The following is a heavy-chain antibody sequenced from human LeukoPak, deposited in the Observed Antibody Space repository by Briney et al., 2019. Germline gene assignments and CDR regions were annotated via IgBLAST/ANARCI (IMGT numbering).Heavy chain of an antibody. J-gene: IGHJ5*02. CDR2: ISSSGSTI. Sequence: SEGSLRLSCAASGFTFSDYYMSWIRQAPGKGLEWVSYISSSGSTIYYADSVKGRFTISRDNAKNSLYLQMYSLRAEDTAVYYCARDAITGMVGYNWFDPWGQGTLVTVSS. CDR3: ARDAITGMVGYNWFDP. CDR1: GFTFSDYY. D-gene: IGHD1-20*01. V-gene: IGHV3-11*01.